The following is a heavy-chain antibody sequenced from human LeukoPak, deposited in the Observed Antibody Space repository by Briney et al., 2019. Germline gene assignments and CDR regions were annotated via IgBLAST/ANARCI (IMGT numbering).Heavy chain of an antibody. CDR1: GFIFSSYG. Sequence: RASLTLSCAASGFIFSSYGMRWVREAPGGGLEWVSGISGGVGSTDYADSVRGRFTISRDNSKNTLYLQMNSLRAEDSAVYYCARKDGYGRTYDRYGLDAWGQGTTVIVS. J-gene: IGHJ6*02. CDR3: ARKDGYGRTYDRYGLDA. CDR2: ISGGVGST. V-gene: IGHV3-23*01. D-gene: IGHD5-18*01.